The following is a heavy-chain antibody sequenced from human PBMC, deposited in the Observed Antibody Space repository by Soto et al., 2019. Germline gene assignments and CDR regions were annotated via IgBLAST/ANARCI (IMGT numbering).Heavy chain of an antibody. Sequence: GGSLRLSCAASGFTFSSYAMSWVRQAPGKGLEWVSAISGSGGSTYYADSVKGRFTISRDNSKNTLYLQMNSLRAEDTAVYYCAKDLLPYSSGWPDDYWGQGTLVTVSS. V-gene: IGHV3-23*01. J-gene: IGHJ4*02. CDR3: AKDLLPYSSGWPDDY. CDR2: ISGSGGST. D-gene: IGHD6-19*01. CDR1: GFTFSSYA.